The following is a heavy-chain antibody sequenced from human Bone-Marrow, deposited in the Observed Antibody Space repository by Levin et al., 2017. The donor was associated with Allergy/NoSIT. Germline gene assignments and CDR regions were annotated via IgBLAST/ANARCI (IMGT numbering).Heavy chain of an antibody. Sequence: KPGGSLRLSCAASGFTFSDYYMSWIRQAPGKGLEWVSYISSSGSTIYYADSVKGRFTISRDNAKNSLYLQMNSLRAEDTAVYYCARVASLMVRGVIIAHHFDYWGQGTLVTVSS. D-gene: IGHD3-10*01. CDR1: GFTFSDYY. CDR3: ARVASLMVRGVIIAHHFDY. V-gene: IGHV3-11*01. CDR2: ISSSGSTI. J-gene: IGHJ4*02.